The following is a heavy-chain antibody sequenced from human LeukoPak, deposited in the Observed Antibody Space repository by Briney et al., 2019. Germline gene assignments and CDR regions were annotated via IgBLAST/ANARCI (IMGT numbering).Heavy chain of an antibody. J-gene: IGHJ4*02. CDR3: ASHRHLDYCSSTSCPNY. V-gene: IGHV4-34*01. Sequence: TSETLSLTCAVYGGSFSGYYWSWIRQPPGKGLEWIGEINHSGSTNYNPSLKSRVTISVDTSKNQFSLKLSSVTVADTAVYYCASHRHLDYCSSTSCPNYWGQGTLVTVSS. D-gene: IGHD2-2*01. CDR2: INHSGST. CDR1: GGSFSGYY.